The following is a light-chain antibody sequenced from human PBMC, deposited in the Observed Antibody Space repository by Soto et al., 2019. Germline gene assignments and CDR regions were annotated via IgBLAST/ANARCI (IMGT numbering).Light chain of an antibody. V-gene: IGKV1-39*01. Sequence: DIQMTQSPASLSASVGDRVTITCRASQSIASFLNWYQQRPGRAPKLLIYAASSLQSGVPSRFSGSGSGTDFTLTISSLQPEDIAAYYCQQSDIAPWTFGEGTRVEI. CDR3: QQSDIAPWT. CDR1: QSIASF. CDR2: AAS. J-gene: IGKJ1*01.